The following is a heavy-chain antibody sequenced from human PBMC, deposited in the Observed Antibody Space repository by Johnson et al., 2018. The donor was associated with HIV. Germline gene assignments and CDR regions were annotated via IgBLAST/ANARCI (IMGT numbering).Heavy chain of an antibody. J-gene: IGHJ3*02. D-gene: IGHD1-26*01. V-gene: IGHV3-30*18. CDR2: ISFDGSNK. CDR3: VKSGRSFWGVDSHDAFDI. Sequence: QVQLVESGGGVVQPGRSLRLSCAASAFTFSSYDMHWVRQAPGKGLEWVAVISFDGSNKYYAASVMGRFTISRDNSKNTLHLQMNSLRVEDTAVYYCVKSGRSFWGVDSHDAFDIWGQGTMVTVSS. CDR1: AFTFSSYD.